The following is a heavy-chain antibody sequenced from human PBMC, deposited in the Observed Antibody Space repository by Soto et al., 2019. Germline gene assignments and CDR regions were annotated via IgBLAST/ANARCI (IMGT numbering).Heavy chain of an antibody. Sequence: EVQLVESGGGLVKPGGSLRLSCAASGFTFSSYSINWVRQAPGKGLEWVSSISSTTNSIYYADSVKGRFTLSRDNAKNSVFLHMSSLRAEDTAVYYCAREWEDAFTSLYHWGQGTLVTVSS. CDR2: ISSTTNSI. CDR3: AREWEDAFTSLYH. V-gene: IGHV3-21*01. CDR1: GFTFSSYS. J-gene: IGHJ5*02. D-gene: IGHD1-26*01.